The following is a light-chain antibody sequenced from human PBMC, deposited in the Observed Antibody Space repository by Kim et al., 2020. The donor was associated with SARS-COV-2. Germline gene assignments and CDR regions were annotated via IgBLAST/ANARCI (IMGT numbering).Light chain of an antibody. CDR1: SGHSSYA. Sequence: SVKLTCTLSSGHSSYAIAWHQQQPEKGPRYLMKLNSDGSHSKGDGIPDRFSGSSSGAERYLTISSLQSEDEADYYCQTWGTGIGVFGGGTQLTV. J-gene: IGLJ2*01. CDR3: QTWGTGIGV. V-gene: IGLV4-69*01. CDR2: LNSDGSH.